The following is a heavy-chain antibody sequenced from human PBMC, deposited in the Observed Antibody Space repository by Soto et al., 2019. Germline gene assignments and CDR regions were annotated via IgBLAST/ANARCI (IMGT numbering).Heavy chain of an antibody. D-gene: IGHD3-22*01. CDR1: GGTFSSYA. CDR2: IIPIFGTA. J-gene: IGHJ6*02. V-gene: IGHV1-69*13. Sequence: SVKVSCKASGGTFSSYAISWVRQAPGQGLEWMGGIIPIFGTANYAQKLQGRVTITADESTSTAYMELSSLRSEDTAVYYCARAYYYDCSGYLGSYGMDVSGQGTMVTVSS. CDR3: ARAYYYDCSGYLGSYGMDV.